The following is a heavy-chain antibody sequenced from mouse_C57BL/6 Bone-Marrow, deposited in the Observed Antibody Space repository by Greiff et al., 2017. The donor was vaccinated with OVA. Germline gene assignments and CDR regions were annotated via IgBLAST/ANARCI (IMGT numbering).Heavy chain of an antibody. CDR1: GYTFTSYT. D-gene: IGHD1-1*01. J-gene: IGHJ4*01. CDR2: INPSSGYT. CDR3: ARSVITTGAMDY. V-gene: IGHV1-4*01. Sequence: QVQLQQPGAELARPGASVKMSCKASGYTFTSYTMHWVKQRPGQGLEWIGYINPSSGYTKYNQKFKDKATLTADKSSSTAYMQLSSLTSEDSAVYYCARSVITTGAMDYWGQGTSVTVSS.